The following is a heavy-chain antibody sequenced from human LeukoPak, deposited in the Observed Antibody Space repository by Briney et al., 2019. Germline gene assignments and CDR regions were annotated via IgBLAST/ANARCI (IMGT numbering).Heavy chain of an antibody. Sequence: SETLSLTCAVSGGSISSGGYYWSWIRQPPGKGLEWIGYIYHSGSTYYNPSLKSRVTISVDRSKNQFSLKLSSVTAADTAVYYCARVSSYSSSWYPYNWFDPWGQGTLVTVSS. V-gene: IGHV4-30-2*01. J-gene: IGHJ5*02. CDR2: IYHSGST. D-gene: IGHD6-13*01. CDR3: ARVSSYSSSWYPYNWFDP. CDR1: GGSISSGGYY.